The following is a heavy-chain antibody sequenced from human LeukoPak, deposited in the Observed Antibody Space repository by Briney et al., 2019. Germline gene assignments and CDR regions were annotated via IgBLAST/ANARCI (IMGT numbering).Heavy chain of an antibody. Sequence: GESLKISCKGSGYSFTGYWIGWVRQMPGKGLEWMGIIYPGDSGTRYSPSFQGQVTISADKSISTAYLQWSSLKASDTAMYYCARPAGAVAGNDAFDIWGQGTMVTVSS. V-gene: IGHV5-51*01. CDR2: IYPGDSGT. J-gene: IGHJ3*02. CDR1: GYSFTGYW. CDR3: ARPAGAVAGNDAFDI. D-gene: IGHD6-19*01.